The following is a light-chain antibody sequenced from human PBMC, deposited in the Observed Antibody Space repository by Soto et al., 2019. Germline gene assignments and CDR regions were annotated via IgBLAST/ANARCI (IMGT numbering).Light chain of an antibody. CDR2: GAS. CDR1: QGIKKW. V-gene: IGKV1-12*01. J-gene: IGKJ5*01. Sequence: DIQMTQSPSYVSASVGDRVTITCRASQGIKKWLAWYQQKPGKAPNLLMYGASYLKSGVPTRFSGSGSGPDFTITISRLQPEDFAIYYCQQTYTPPEITFGQGTRLEI. CDR3: QQTYTPPEIT.